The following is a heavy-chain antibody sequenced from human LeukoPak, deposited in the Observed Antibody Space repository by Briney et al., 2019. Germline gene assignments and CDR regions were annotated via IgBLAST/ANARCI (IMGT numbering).Heavy chain of an antibody. CDR2: ISYDGSNK. CDR3: ACRPLLVGLDY. J-gene: IGHJ4*02. D-gene: IGHD2-15*01. CDR1: GFTFSSYA. Sequence: GGSLRLSCAASGFTFSSYAMHWVRQAPGKGLEWVAVISYDGSNKYYADSVKGRFTISRDNSKNTLYLQMNSLRAEDTAVYYCACRPLLVGLDYWGQGTLVTVSS. V-gene: IGHV3-30-3*01.